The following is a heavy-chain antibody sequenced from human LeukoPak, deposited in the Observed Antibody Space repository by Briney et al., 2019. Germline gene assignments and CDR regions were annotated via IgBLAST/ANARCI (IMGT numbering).Heavy chain of an antibody. D-gene: IGHD3-10*01. CDR1: GYSISSGYY. CDR2: IYHSGST. CDR3: ARFGVRGVKIDY. J-gene: IGHJ4*02. Sequence: SETLSLTCAVSGYSISSGYYWGWIRQSPGKGLEWIGSIYHSGSTYYNPSLKSRVTISVDTSKNQFSLKLSSVTAADTAVYYCARFGVRGVKIDYWGQGTLVTVSS. V-gene: IGHV4-38-2*01.